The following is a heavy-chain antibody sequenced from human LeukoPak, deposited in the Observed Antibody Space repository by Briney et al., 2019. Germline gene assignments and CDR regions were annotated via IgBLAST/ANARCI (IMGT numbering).Heavy chain of an antibody. Sequence: GASVKVSCKASGGTFSSYAISWVRQAPGQGLEWMGGIIPIFGTANYAQKFQGRVTITADKSTSTAYMELSSLRSEDTAVYYCARDFGYYDSSGRTGNWGQGTLVTVSS. CDR3: ARDFGYYDSSGRTGN. V-gene: IGHV1-69*06. CDR2: IIPIFGTA. J-gene: IGHJ4*02. D-gene: IGHD3-22*01. CDR1: GGTFSSYA.